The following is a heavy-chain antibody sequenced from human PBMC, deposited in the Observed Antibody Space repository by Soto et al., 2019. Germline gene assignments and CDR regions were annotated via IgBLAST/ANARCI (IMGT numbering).Heavy chain of an antibody. J-gene: IGHJ6*02. V-gene: IGHV4-61*01. CDR1: GGSVSSGSYY. Sequence: SDTLSLTCTVSGGSVSSGSYYWSWIRQPPGKGLEWIGYIYYSGSTNYNPSLKSRVTISVDTSKNQFSLKLSSVTAADTAVYYCARDRIAARPKDYYGMDVWGQGTTVTVSS. CDR2: IYYSGST. CDR3: ARDRIAARPKDYYGMDV. D-gene: IGHD6-6*01.